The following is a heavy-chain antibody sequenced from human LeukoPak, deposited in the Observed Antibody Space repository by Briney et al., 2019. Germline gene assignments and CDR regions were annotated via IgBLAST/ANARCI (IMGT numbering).Heavy chain of an antibody. J-gene: IGHJ4*02. CDR3: ARDLYRIVVVPHYFDY. D-gene: IGHD3-22*01. CDR1: GGSISSYY. CDR2: IYTSGST. Sequence: SETLSLTCSVSGGSISSYYWSWIRQPAGKGLERIGRIYTSGSTNYNPSLKSRVTMSVDTSKNQFSLKLSSVTAADTAVYYCARDLYRIVVVPHYFDYWGQGTLVTVSS. V-gene: IGHV4-4*07.